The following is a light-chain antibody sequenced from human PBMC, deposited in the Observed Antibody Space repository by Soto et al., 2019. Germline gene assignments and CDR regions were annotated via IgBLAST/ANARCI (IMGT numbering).Light chain of an antibody. V-gene: IGLV2-14*01. J-gene: IGLJ2*01. CDR3: CSYTTSSTLL. CDR2: EVS. CDR1: SSDVGGYNY. Sequence: QSALTQPASVSGSPGQSITISCTGTSSDVGGYNYVSWYQQHPGKVPELMIYEVSNRPSGVSNRFSGSKSANTASLTISGLQAEDEADYYCCSYTTSSTLLFGGGTKLTVL.